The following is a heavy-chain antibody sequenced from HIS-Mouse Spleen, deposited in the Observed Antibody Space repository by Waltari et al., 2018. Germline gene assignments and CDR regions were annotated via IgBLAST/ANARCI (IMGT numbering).Heavy chain of an antibody. J-gene: IGHJ2*01. CDR3: AREIPYSSSWYDWYFDL. D-gene: IGHD6-13*01. Sequence: QLQLQESGPGLVKPSEPLSLTCTVPGGSISSSLDHWGWIRQPPGKGLEWIWSIYYSGSTYYNPSLKSRVTISVDTSKNQFSLKLSSVTAADTAVYYCAREIPYSSSWYDWYFDLWGRGTLVTVSS. V-gene: IGHV4-39*07. CDR1: GGSISSSLDH. CDR2: IYYSGST.